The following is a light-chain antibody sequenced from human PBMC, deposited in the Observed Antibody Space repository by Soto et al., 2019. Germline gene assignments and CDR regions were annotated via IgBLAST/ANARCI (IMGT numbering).Light chain of an antibody. Sequence: QSVLTQPPSVSGAPGQRVTISCTGSSSNIGAGYDVHWYQQFPGTAPKLLMYGNINRPSGVPDRFSGSKSGTSASLAITGLQVEDEADYYCQSYDTSLSVVFGGGTKLTVL. CDR2: GNI. CDR3: QSYDTSLSVV. J-gene: IGLJ2*01. CDR1: SSNIGAGYD. V-gene: IGLV1-40*01.